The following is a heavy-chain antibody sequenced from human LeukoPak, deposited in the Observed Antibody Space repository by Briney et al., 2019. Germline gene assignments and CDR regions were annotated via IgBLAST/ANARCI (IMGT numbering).Heavy chain of an antibody. V-gene: IGHV1-3*01. CDR2: INAGNGNT. CDR3: ARDSSGSYSHFDY. D-gene: IGHD3-10*01. J-gene: IGHJ4*02. Sequence: ASVKVSCKASGYTFTSYAMHWVRQAPGQRLEWMGWINAGNGNTKYSQKFQGRVTITRDTSASTAYMELGSLRSEDTAVYYCARDSSGSYSHFDYWGQGTLVTVSS. CDR1: GYTFTSYA.